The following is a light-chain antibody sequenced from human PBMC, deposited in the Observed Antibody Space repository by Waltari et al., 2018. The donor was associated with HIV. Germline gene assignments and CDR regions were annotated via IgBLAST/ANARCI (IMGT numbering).Light chain of an antibody. Sequence: QSVLTQPPSASGTPGPRVTIPCSGSSSNIGSKYVYWYQQLPGTAPKLLIYRNNQRPSGVPDRFSGSKSGTSASLAISGLRSEDEADYYCAAWDDSLLFGGGTKLTVL. CDR2: RNN. V-gene: IGLV1-47*01. J-gene: IGLJ2*01. CDR3: AAWDDSLL. CDR1: SSNIGSKY.